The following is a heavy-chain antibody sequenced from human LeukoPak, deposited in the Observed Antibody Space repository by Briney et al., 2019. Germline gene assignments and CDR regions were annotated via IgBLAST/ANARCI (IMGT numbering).Heavy chain of an antibody. Sequence: GASVKVSCKASGYTFTGYYMHWVRQAPGQGLEWMGWINPNSGGTNYAQKFQGRVTMTRDTSISTAYMELSRLRSDDTAVYYCARCLTEWELLGGDAFDIWGQGTMVTVSS. D-gene: IGHD1-26*01. V-gene: IGHV1-2*02. CDR3: ARCLTEWELLGGDAFDI. J-gene: IGHJ3*02. CDR2: INPNSGGT. CDR1: GYTFTGYY.